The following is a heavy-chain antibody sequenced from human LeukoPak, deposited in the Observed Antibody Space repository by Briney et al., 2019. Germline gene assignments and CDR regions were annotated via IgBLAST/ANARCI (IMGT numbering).Heavy chain of an antibody. V-gene: IGHV3-48*04. D-gene: IGHD3-10*02. Sequence: GGSLRLSCAASEFTFSSYWMSWVRQAPGKGLEWVSYISSSGSTIYYADSVKGRFTISRDNAKNSLYLQMNSLRAEDTAVYYCAELGITMIGGVWGKGTTVTISS. J-gene: IGHJ6*04. CDR1: EFTFSSYW. CDR3: AELGITMIGGV. CDR2: ISSSGSTI.